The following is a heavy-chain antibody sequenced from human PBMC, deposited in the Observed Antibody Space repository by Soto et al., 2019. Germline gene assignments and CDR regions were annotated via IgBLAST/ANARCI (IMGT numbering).Heavy chain of an antibody. Sequence: GGSLRLSCAASGFTFSHYGMHWVRQAPGKGLEWVAVISFDGSNKYNADSVKGRFTISRDNSKNTLYLQMNSLRAEDTAVYYCAKYLATSPPDLTAAAVAESYWYFDLWGRGTLVTVSS. J-gene: IGHJ2*01. V-gene: IGHV3-30*18. D-gene: IGHD6-25*01. CDR2: ISFDGSNK. CDR3: AKYLATSPPDLTAAAVAESYWYFDL. CDR1: GFTFSHYG.